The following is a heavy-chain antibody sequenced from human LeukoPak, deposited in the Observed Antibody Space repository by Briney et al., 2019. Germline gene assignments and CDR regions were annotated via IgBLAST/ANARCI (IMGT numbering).Heavy chain of an antibody. V-gene: IGHV1-58*02. J-gene: IGHJ4*02. CDR2: IVVGSGNT. Sequence: SVKVSCKASGFTFTRSAMQWVRQARGQRLEWIGWIVVGSGNTNCAQKFQERVTISRDMSTSTAYMELSSLRSEDTAVYYCAALVDYYDSSGYYVDYWGQGTLVTVSS. D-gene: IGHD3-22*01. CDR1: GFTFTRSA. CDR3: AALVDYYDSSGYYVDY.